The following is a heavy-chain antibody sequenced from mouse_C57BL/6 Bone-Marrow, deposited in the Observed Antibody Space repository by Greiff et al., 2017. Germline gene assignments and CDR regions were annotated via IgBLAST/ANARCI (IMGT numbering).Heavy chain of an antibody. Sequence: VQLQQSGAELARPGASVKLSCKASGYTFTSSGISWVKQRTGQGLEWIGEIYPRSGNTYYNEKFKGKATLTADKSSSTAYMELRRLTSEDSAVYFCARPYYSGSCYDYVDYWGQGTTLTVSS. CDR2: IYPRSGNT. J-gene: IGHJ2*01. CDR3: ARPYYSGSCYDYVDY. CDR1: GYTFTSSG. D-gene: IGHD1-1*01. V-gene: IGHV1-81*01.